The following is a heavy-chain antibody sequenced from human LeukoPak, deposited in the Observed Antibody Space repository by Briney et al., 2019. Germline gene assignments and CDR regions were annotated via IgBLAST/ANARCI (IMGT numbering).Heavy chain of an antibody. CDR2: IYYSGST. CDR3: GRYNSGYYYYFDY. J-gene: IGHJ4*02. CDR1: GGSISSYY. D-gene: IGHD3-22*01. Sequence: SETLSLTCIVSGGSISSYYWSWIRQPPGKGLEWIGYIYYSGSTTYNPSLKSRVTISVDTSKNQFSLKLSSVTAADTAVYYCGRYNSGYYYYFDYWGQGTLVTVSS. V-gene: IGHV4-59*08.